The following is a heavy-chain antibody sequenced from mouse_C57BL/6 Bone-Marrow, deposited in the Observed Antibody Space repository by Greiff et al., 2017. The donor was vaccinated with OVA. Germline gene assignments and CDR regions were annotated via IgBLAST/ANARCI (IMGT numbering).Heavy chain of an antibody. V-gene: IGHV2-2*01. CDR2: IWRGGGT. CDR1: GFSLTSYG. J-gene: IGHJ2*01. Sequence: VKLMESGPGLVQPSPSLSITCTVSGFSLTSYGVHWVRQSPGQGLEWLGRIWRGGGTDYYAAFISRLSISKDNSKSQVFFKMNRLQADDTAIYYCARKSKYYYGDYWGQGTTLTVSS. CDR3: ARKSKYYYGDY. D-gene: IGHD5-1-1*01.